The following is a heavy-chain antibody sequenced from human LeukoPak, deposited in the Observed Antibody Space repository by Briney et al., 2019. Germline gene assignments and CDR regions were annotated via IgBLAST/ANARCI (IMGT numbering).Heavy chain of an antibody. Sequence: ASVNVSCKASGYSFTSYEINWVRQATGQGLEWLGWMNPNTGNTGYPQKFQGRVTITTSTSISTAYMELSSLRSEDTAVYYCARGDGGAAADWGQGTLVTVSS. CDR1: GYSFTSYE. D-gene: IGHD6-13*01. CDR3: ARGDGGAAAD. J-gene: IGHJ4*02. V-gene: IGHV1-8*03. CDR2: MNPNTGNT.